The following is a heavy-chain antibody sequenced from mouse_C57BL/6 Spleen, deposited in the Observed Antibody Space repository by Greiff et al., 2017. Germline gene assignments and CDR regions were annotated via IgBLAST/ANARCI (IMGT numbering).Heavy chain of an antibody. Sequence: QVQLQQPGAELVKPGASVKLSCKASGYTFTSYWMHWVKQRPGQGLEWIGNINPSNGGTNYNEKFKSKDTLTVDTSSSTAYMQLSRLTSEDSAVYDCATGLFLPGYYGDYWGQGTSLTVSS. CDR2: INPSNGGT. V-gene: IGHV1-53*01. J-gene: IGHJ2*02. CDR3: ATGLFLPGYYGDY. CDR1: GYTFTSYW. D-gene: IGHD1-1*01.